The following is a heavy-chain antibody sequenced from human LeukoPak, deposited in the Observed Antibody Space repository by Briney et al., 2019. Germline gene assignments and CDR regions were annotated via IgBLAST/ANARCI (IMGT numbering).Heavy chain of an antibody. D-gene: IGHD3-9*01. J-gene: IGHJ4*02. CDR2: IYYSGST. V-gene: IGHV4-30-4*01. Sequence: SETPSLTCTVSGGSISSGDYYWSWIRQPPGTGLEWIGYIYYSGSTYYNPSLKSRVTISVDTSKNQFSLKLSSVTAADTAVYYCARVRASNLRYFDWLSVEPFGYWGQGTLVTVSS. CDR1: GGSISSGDYY. CDR3: ARVRASNLRYFDWLSVEPFGY.